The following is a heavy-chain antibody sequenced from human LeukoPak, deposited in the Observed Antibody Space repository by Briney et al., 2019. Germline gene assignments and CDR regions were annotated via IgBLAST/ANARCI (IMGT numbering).Heavy chain of an antibody. CDR3: ATRGDYSDAFDI. D-gene: IGHD4-11*01. Sequence: ASVKVSCKASGYSFTTYGISWVRQAPGQGLEWMGWISANNNNTDNVQKLKGRVTMTTDTSTSTAYMELRSLRSEDTAVYYCATRGDYSDAFDIWGQGTMVTVSS. CDR1: GYSFTTYG. V-gene: IGHV1-18*01. CDR2: ISANNNNT. J-gene: IGHJ3*02.